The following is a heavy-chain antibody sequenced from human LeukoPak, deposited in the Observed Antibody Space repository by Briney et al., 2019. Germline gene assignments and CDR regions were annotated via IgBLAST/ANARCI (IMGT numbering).Heavy chain of an antibody. J-gene: IGHJ4*02. Sequence: PGGSLRLSCAASGFTFSSYGMHWVRQAPGKGLEWVAVIWYDGSNKYYADSAKGRFTISRDNSKNTLYLQMNSLRAEDTPVYYCARAGSSSWYSPFDYWGQGTLVTVSS. CDR1: GFTFSSYG. V-gene: IGHV3-33*01. D-gene: IGHD6-13*01. CDR3: ARAGSSSWYSPFDY. CDR2: IWYDGSNK.